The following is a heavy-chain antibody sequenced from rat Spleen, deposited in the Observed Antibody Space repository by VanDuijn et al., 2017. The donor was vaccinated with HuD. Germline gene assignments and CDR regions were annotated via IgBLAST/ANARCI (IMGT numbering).Heavy chain of an antibody. D-gene: IGHD1-1*01. J-gene: IGHJ2*01. V-gene: IGHV5-29*01. CDR1: GFTFSDYY. CDR3: ARQATTVPSYFDY. CDR2: ISYDDSST. Sequence: EVQLVESDGGLVQPGRSLKLSCAASGFTFSDYYMAWVRQAPTRGLEWVATISYDDSSTYYRDSVKGRFTISRDNAKSILYLQVDSLRSEDTTIHYCARQATTVPSYFDYWGRGVMVTVSS.